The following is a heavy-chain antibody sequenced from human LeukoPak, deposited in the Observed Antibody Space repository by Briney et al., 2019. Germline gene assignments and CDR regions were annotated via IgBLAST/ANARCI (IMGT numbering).Heavy chain of an antibody. CDR3: ARGASSSCALYAFDI. CDR1: GGSISSYY. V-gene: IGHV4-59*01. CDR2: VYDSGRT. D-gene: IGHD6-13*01. J-gene: IGHJ3*02. Sequence: SETLSLTCTVSGGSISSYYWSWIRQPPGKGLEWIGYVYDSGRTNYNPSLRSRVTISEDTSKNQFSLNLSSVTAADTAVYYCARGASSSCALYAFDIWGQGTLVTVSS.